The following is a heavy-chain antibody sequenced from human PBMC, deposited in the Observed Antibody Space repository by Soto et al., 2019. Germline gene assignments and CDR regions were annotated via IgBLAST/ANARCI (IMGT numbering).Heavy chain of an antibody. Sequence: PGGSLRLSCAASGFTFSSYGMHWVRQAPGKGLEWVAVISYDGSNKYCADSVKGRFTISRDNSKNTLYLQMNSLRAEDTAVYYCAKEQYGGNYYYYGMDVWGQGTTVTVSS. CDR2: ISYDGSNK. CDR3: AKEQYGGNYYYYGMDV. J-gene: IGHJ6*02. D-gene: IGHD2-15*01. CDR1: GFTFSSYG. V-gene: IGHV3-30*18.